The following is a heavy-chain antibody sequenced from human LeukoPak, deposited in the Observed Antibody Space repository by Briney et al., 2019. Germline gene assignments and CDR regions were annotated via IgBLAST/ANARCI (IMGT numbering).Heavy chain of an antibody. D-gene: IGHD3-3*01. J-gene: IGHJ4*02. CDR2: ISGSGGST. CDR1: GFTFSSYA. Sequence: GGSLRLSCAASGFTFSSYAMSWVRQAPGKGLEWVSAISGSGGSTYYADSVKGRFTISRDDSQNSLYLHLNSLKTEDTAVYYCVRVVTTGSGWYHFDNWGLGTLVTVSS. CDR3: VRVVTTGSGWYHFDN. V-gene: IGHV3-23*01.